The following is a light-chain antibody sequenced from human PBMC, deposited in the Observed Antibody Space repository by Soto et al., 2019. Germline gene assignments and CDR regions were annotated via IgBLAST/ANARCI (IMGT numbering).Light chain of an antibody. CDR3: QQYNNWPPLT. Sequence: EIVMTQSPATLSVSPGERATLSCRASQTVNSNLAWYQKKPGQAPRLLIYGASTRAPGIPARFSGSGSGTEFTLTISSLQSEDFAVYYCQQYNNWPPLTFGGGTKVGIK. V-gene: IGKV3D-15*01. J-gene: IGKJ4*01. CDR2: GAS. CDR1: QTVNSN.